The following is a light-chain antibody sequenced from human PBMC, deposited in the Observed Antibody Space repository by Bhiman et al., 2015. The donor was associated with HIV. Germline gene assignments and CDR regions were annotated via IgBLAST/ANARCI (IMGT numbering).Light chain of an antibody. CDR1: SPNIGNNF. J-gene: IGLJ3*02. Sequence: QSVLTQPPSVSAAPGQKVTISCSGSSPNIGNNFLSWYQQLPGTAPKLLIYDNNKRPSGIPDRFSGSKSGTSATLGITGLQTGDEADYYCGTWDSSLSVWVFGGGTKADRP. V-gene: IGLV1-51*01. CDR3: GTWDSSLSVWV. CDR2: DNN.